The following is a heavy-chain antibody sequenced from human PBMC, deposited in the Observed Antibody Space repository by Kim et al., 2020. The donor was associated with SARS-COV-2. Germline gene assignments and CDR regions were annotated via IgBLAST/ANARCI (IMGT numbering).Heavy chain of an antibody. Sequence: SVKVSCKASGGTFSSYAISWVRQAPGQGLEWMGGIIPIFGTANYAQKFQGRVTITADESTSTAYMELSSLRSEDTAVYYCAREGPYSSSWYDGAFDIWGQGTMVTVSS. D-gene: IGHD6-13*01. J-gene: IGHJ3*02. CDR3: AREGPYSSSWYDGAFDI. V-gene: IGHV1-69*13. CDR1: GGTFSSYA. CDR2: IIPIFGTA.